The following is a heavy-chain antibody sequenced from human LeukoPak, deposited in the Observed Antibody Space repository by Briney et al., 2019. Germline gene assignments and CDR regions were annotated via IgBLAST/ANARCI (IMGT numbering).Heavy chain of an antibody. CDR1: GFTFSSYW. D-gene: IGHD3-9*01. V-gene: IGHV3-74*01. CDR3: ARGGVYDILTGRFDY. Sequence: SGGSLRLSCAASGFTFSSYWMHWVRQAPGKGLVWVPRINSDGSSTTYADSVKGRFTISRDNAKNTLYLQMNSLRAEDTAVYYCARGGVYDILTGRFDYRGQGTLVTVSS. J-gene: IGHJ4*02. CDR2: INSDGSST.